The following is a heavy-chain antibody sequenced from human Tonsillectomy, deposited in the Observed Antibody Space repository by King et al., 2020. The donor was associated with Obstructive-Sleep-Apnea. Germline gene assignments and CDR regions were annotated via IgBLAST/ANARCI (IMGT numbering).Heavy chain of an antibody. J-gene: IGHJ4*02. CDR1: RGSISSYY. CDR2: IHTSGST. CDR3: ASWKVRGVIQEY. V-gene: IGHV4-4*07. Sequence: VQLQESGPGLVKPSETLSLTCTVSRGSISSYYWSWIRQPAGKGMEWIGRIHTSGSTNYNPSLKSRVTMSIDTSKNQFSLKLSSVTAADTAVYYCASWKVRGVIQEYWGQGTLVTVSS. D-gene: IGHD3-10*01.